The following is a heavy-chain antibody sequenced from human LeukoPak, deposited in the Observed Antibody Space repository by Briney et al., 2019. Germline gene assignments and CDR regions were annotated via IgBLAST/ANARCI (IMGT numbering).Heavy chain of an antibody. D-gene: IGHD2-2*01. CDR2: ISYDGSNK. J-gene: IGHJ4*02. CDR1: GVTFRSYA. Sequence: GGSLRLSCAASGVTFRSYAMHWVRQAPGKGLEWVAVISYDGSNKYYADSVKGRFTISRDNSKNTLYLQMNSLRAEDTAVYYCARDCSSTSCYADYWGQGTLVTVSS. CDR3: ARDCSSTSCYADY. V-gene: IGHV3-30-3*01.